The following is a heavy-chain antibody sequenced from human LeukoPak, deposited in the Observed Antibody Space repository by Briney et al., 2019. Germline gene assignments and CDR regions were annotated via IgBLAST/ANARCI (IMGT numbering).Heavy chain of an antibody. J-gene: IGHJ4*02. CDR1: GFSFGTYA. CDR3: TKGGVVSAFGY. V-gene: IGHV3-23*01. D-gene: IGHD3-22*01. CDR2: VSGSGGNT. Sequence: GGSLRLSCAASGFSFGTYAMAWVRQAPGKGLECVSTVSGSGGNTYYTDSVKGRFTISRDNSKNTLFLQMSSLRAEDTALYYCTKGGVVSAFGYWGQGVLVTVSS.